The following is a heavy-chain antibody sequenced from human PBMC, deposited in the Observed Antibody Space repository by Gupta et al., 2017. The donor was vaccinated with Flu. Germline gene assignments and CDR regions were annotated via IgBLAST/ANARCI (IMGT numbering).Heavy chain of an antibody. CDR3: AKGPYKQWGGHDAFDI. J-gene: IGHJ3*02. Sequence: EVQLLEFGGDFVQPGGSLRLSCATSVFTFSTKAMSWVRQAPGKGREWVSAIDGGGGRTYYAGSVKGRFTISRDNSKNTLFMEMSSLRAEDTAVYYCAKGPYKQWGGHDAFDIWGQGTMVTVSS. CDR2: IDGGGGRT. V-gene: IGHV3-23*01. D-gene: IGHD6-19*01. CDR1: VFTFSTKA.